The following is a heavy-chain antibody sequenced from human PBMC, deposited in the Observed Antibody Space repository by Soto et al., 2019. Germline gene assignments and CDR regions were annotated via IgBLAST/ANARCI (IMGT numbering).Heavy chain of an antibody. CDR1: GYSFTRHD. D-gene: IGHD3-3*01. Sequence: QVQLVQSGAEVKKPGASVKVSCKASGYSFTRHDINWVRQAPGQGREWMGWINPSSGNTGYAQRFLGRLTMTTDSSTTTAYMELSGLKSEDTAIYYCAREGILFSGVIVVYGRDGWGQATTVTVPS. CDR3: AREGILFSGVIVVYGRDG. J-gene: IGHJ6*02. V-gene: IGHV1-8*01. CDR2: INPSSGNT.